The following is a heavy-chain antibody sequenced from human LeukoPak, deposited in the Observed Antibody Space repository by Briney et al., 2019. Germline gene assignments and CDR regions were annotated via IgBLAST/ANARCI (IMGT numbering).Heavy chain of an antibody. Sequence: SETLSLTCTVSSGSISTSNYYWGWVRQPPGKALEWIGNIFYSGSTYYSPSLKSRVTISLDTSRNQFSLKLNSVTAADTAVYYCARQGGNPKRGFCSGNSCQERYYYYYYMDVWGKGTTVTISS. J-gene: IGHJ6*03. CDR1: SGSISTSNYY. D-gene: IGHD2-15*01. V-gene: IGHV4-39*01. CDR2: IFYSGST. CDR3: ARQGGNPKRGFCSGNSCQERYYYYYYMDV.